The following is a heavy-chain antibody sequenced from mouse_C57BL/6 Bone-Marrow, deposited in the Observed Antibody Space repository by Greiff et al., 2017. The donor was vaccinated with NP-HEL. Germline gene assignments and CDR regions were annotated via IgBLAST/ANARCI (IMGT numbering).Heavy chain of an antibody. V-gene: IGHV1-9*01. Sequence: VQLQQSGAELMKPGASVKLSCKATGYTFTGYWIEWVKQRPGHGLEWIGEILPGSGSTNYNEKFKGKATLTADTSSNTAYMQLSSLTTEDPAIYYCARWRLLWDYWGQGTTLTVSS. CDR3: ARWRLLWDY. J-gene: IGHJ2*01. D-gene: IGHD2-1*01. CDR2: ILPGSGST. CDR1: GYTFTGYW.